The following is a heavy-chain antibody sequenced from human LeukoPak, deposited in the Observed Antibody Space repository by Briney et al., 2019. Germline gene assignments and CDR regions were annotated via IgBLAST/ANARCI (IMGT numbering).Heavy chain of an antibody. J-gene: IGHJ4*02. V-gene: IGHV1-69*05. CDR2: IIPIFGTA. D-gene: IGHD3-22*01. CDR3: ASAYYYDSSGTY. Sequence: GASVKVSCKASGGTFSSYAISWVRQAPGQGLEWMGRIIPIFGTANYAQKFQGRVTITTDESTSTAYMELSSLRSEDTAEYYCASAYYYDSSGTYWGQGTLVTVSS. CDR1: GGTFSSYA.